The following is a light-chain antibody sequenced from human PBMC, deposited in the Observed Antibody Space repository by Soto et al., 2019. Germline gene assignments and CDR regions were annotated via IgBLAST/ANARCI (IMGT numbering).Light chain of an antibody. V-gene: IGKV3-11*01. CDR2: DPS. CDR3: QQRSDWPPWT. Sequence: EIVLTQSPATLSLSPGEGATLSCRASQSISSYLAWYQQKPGQAPRLLIYDPSRRATGIPARFSGGGSGTDSALTFGSLEPEDCAFYYCQQRSDWPPWTFDQGTKVEIK. J-gene: IGKJ1*01. CDR1: QSISSY.